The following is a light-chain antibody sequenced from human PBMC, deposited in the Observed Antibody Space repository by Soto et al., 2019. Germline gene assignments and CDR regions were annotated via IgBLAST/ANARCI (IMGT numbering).Light chain of an antibody. J-gene: IGKJ4*01. CDR3: QQSYSTHS. V-gene: IGKV1-39*01. CDR1: QSISSY. Sequence: DIQMTQSPSSLSASVGDRVTITCRASQSISSYLNWYQQKPGKAPKLLIYAASSLQSGVPSRFSGSGSGTDVTLTLSSLQPEDLATYYCQQSYSTHSFGGGTKVEIK. CDR2: AAS.